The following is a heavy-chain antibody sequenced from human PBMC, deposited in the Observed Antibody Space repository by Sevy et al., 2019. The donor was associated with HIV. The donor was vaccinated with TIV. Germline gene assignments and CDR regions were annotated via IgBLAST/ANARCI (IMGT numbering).Heavy chain of an antibody. V-gene: IGHV3-30*02. J-gene: IGHJ5*02. CDR1: GFTFNFHG. CDR3: ARGTDNSARWLDP. Sequence: GGSLRLSCAASGFTFNFHGMHWVRQAPGKGLEWVAFIWHDGSNKYMADSVKGRFTISRDNSKNTLILQMNSLTVEDKAVYYCARGTDNSARWLDPWGQGTLVTVSS. D-gene: IGHD4-4*01. CDR2: IWHDGSNK.